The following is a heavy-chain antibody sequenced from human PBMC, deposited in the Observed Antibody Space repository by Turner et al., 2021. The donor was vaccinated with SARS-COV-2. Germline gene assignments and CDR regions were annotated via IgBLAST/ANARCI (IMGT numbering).Heavy chain of an antibody. V-gene: IGHV4-39*01. D-gene: IGHD5-18*01. CDR2: IYYSGST. J-gene: IGHJ4*02. CDR1: GGSISSSSYY. Sequence: QQQLQESGPGLAKPSETLSPTCTVSGGSISSSSYYWGWIRQPPGKGLEWIGSIYYSGSTDYNPSLKSRVTISVDTSKNQFSLKLSSVTAADTAVYYCARFEYGYSYDFGFDYWGQGTLVTVSS. CDR3: ARFEYGYSYDFGFDY.